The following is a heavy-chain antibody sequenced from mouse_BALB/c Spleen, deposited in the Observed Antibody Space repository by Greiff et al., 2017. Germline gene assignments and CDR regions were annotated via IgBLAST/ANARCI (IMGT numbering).Heavy chain of an antibody. CDR2: ISDGGSYT. J-gene: IGHJ4*01. CDR1: GFTFSDYY. CDR3: ARDRGYYAMDY. V-gene: IGHV5-4*02. Sequence: EVKVVESGGGLVKPGGSLKLSCAASGFTFSDYYMYWVRQTPEKRLEWVATISDGGSYTYYPDSVKGRFTISRDNAKNNLYLQMSSLKSEDTAMYYCARDRGYYAMDYWGQGASVTGAS. D-gene: IGHD3-1*01.